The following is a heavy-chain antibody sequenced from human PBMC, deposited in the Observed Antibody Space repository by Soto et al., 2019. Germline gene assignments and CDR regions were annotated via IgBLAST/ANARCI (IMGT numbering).Heavy chain of an antibody. CDR1: GFTFSSYG. V-gene: IGHV3-30*18. D-gene: IGHD6-19*01. Sequence: QSGGSLRLSCAASGFTFSSYGMHWVRQAPGKGLEWVAGISYDGSNKYYADSGKGRFTISRDNSKNKLSLQMNSLRAEDTAVYYCAKPQIRDSSGWYAAVSCSFDIWGQGTMVTVSS. CDR2: ISYDGSNK. J-gene: IGHJ3*02. CDR3: AKPQIRDSSGWYAAVSCSFDI.